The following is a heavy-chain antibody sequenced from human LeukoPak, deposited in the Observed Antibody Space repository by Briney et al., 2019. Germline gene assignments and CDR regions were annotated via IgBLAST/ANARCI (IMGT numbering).Heavy chain of an antibody. CDR1: GGSFSGYY. CDR2: INHSGST. V-gene: IGHV4-34*01. J-gene: IGHJ5*02. CDR3: ARGYGSGSYYNGDQRGSNWFDP. Sequence: SETLSLTCAVYGGSFSGYYWSWIRQPPGKGLEWIGEINHSGSTNYNPSLKSRVTISVDTSKNQFSLKLSSVTAADTAVYHCARGYGSGSYYNGDQRGSNWFDPWGQGTLVTVSS. D-gene: IGHD3-10*01.